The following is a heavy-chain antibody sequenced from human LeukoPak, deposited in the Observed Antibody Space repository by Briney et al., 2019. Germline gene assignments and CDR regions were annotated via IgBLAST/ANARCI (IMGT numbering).Heavy chain of an antibody. J-gene: IGHJ4*02. Sequence: ASVKVSCKVSGSTLTEFSMHWVRQAPGQGLEWMGWINPNSGGTNYAQKFQGRVTMTRDTSISTAYMELSRLRSDDTAVYYCASWFDYGDYFFDYWGQGTLVTVSS. CDR3: ASWFDYGDYFFDY. CDR1: GSTLTEFS. V-gene: IGHV1-2*02. D-gene: IGHD4-17*01. CDR2: INPNSGGT.